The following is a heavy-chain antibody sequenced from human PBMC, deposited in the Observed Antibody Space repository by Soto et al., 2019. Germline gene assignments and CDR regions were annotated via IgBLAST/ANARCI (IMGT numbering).Heavy chain of an antibody. CDR3: ARGKLEPWTVWFDP. V-gene: IGHV4-59*01. Sequence: SETLSLTCSVSGASISSYYWSWIRQPPGKGLEWIGYIYYSGSTNYSGSPNYNPSLKSRVTISIDTSKNQFSLKLNSVTAADTAVYYCARGKLEPWTVWFDPWGQGTLVTVS. CDR2: IYYSGSTNYSGSP. D-gene: IGHD1-1*01. CDR1: GASISSYY. J-gene: IGHJ5*02.